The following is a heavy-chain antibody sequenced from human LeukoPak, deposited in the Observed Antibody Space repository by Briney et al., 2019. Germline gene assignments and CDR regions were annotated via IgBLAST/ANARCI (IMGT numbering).Heavy chain of an antibody. D-gene: IGHD2-8*01. CDR1: GFTFSSYA. V-gene: IGHV3-30*04. Sequence: PGRSLRLSCAASGFTFSSYAMHWVRQAPGKGLKWVAVISYDGSNKYYADSVKGRFTISRDNSKNTLYLQMNSLRAEDTAVYYCAREGCTNGVCYSSYYYYMDVWGKGTTVTVSS. CDR3: AREGCTNGVCYSSYYYYMDV. CDR2: ISYDGSNK. J-gene: IGHJ6*03.